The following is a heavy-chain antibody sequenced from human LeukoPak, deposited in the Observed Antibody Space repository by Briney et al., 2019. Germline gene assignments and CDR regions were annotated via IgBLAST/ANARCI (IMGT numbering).Heavy chain of an antibody. CDR2: IYYSGST. CDR1: GGSISSYY. J-gene: IGHJ5*02. V-gene: IGHV4-59*01. D-gene: IGHD3-10*01. Sequence: SETLSLTCTVSGGSISSYYWSWIRQPPGKGLEWIGYIYYSGSTNYNPSLKSRVTISVDTSKNQFSLKLSSVTAADTAVYYCARERAPSSYYYGSGSYYNGWLDPWGQGTLVTVSS. CDR3: ARERAPSSYYYGSGSYYNGWLDP.